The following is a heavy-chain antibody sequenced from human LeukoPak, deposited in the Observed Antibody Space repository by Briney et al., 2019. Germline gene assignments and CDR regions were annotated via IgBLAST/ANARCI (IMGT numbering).Heavy chain of an antibody. D-gene: IGHD6-13*01. Sequence: PSQTLSLTCTVSGGSISSGSYYWSWIRQPAGKGLEWIGRIYTSGSTNYNPSLKSRVTISVDTSKNQFSLKLSSVTAADTAVYYCARSIAAAAPGDYWGQGTLVTVSS. CDR2: IYTSGST. CDR1: GGSISSGSYY. J-gene: IGHJ4*02. CDR3: ARSIAAAAPGDY. V-gene: IGHV4-61*02.